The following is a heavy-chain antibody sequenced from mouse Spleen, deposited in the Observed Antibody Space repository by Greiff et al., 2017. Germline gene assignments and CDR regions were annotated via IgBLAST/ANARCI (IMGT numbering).Heavy chain of an antibody. CDR2: INPNNGGT. Sequence: EVQLVESGPELVKPGASVKIPCKASGYTFTDYNMDWVKQSHGKSLEWIGDINPNNGGTIYNQKFKGKATLTVDKSSSTAYMELRSLTSEDTAVYYCARDNAYAMDYWGQGTSVTVSS. D-gene: IGHD1-3*01. CDR1: GYTFTDYN. CDR3: ARDNAYAMDY. V-gene: IGHV1-18*01. J-gene: IGHJ4*01.